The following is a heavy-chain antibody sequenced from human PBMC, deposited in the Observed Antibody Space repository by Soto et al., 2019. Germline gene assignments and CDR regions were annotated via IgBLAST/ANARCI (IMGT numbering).Heavy chain of an antibody. CDR1: GFTFSSNG. Sequence: GGSLRLSCAASGFTFSSNGMHWVRQAPGKGLEWVAVISYDGSNKYYADSVKGRFTISRDNSKNTLYLQMNSLRAEDTAVYYCAKDPDLGDSGYYFLGNWFDPWGQGTLVTVSS. D-gene: IGHD3-22*01. CDR3: AKDPDLGDSGYYFLGNWFDP. V-gene: IGHV3-30*18. CDR2: ISYDGSNK. J-gene: IGHJ5*02.